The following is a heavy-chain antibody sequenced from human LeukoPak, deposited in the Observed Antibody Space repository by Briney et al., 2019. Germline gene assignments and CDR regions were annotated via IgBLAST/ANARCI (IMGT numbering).Heavy chain of an antibody. CDR2: INSDGSST. D-gene: IGHD3/OR15-3a*01. V-gene: IGHV3-74*01. J-gene: IGHJ3*02. CDR3: ARDRGGTDFNI. Sequence: PGGSLRHSCAPSGFPLRSYRMHWVRQAPGKGLVWVSRINSDGSSTSYADSVKGRFTISRDNAKNTLYLQMNSLRAEDTAVYHCARDRGGTDFNILGQGTMVTVSS. CDR1: GFPLRSYR.